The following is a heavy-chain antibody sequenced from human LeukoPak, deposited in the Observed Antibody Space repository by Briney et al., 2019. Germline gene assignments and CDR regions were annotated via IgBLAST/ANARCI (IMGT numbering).Heavy chain of an antibody. CDR3: VRALLGTEDY. V-gene: IGHV3-30*03. D-gene: IGHD7-27*01. Sequence: GRSLRLSCAASGFTFSNYGMHWVRQAPGKGLEWVALLVYDGFYKYYADSVKGRFTISRDDSRNTLYLQLSSLRAEDTAVYYCVRALLGTEDYWGQGTLVTVSS. CDR2: LVYDGFYK. CDR1: GFTFSNYG. J-gene: IGHJ4*02.